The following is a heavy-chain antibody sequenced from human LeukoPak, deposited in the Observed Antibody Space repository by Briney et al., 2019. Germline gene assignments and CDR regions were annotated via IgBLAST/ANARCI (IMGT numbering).Heavy chain of an antibody. CDR3: ATTSGH. CDR2: INHSRIT. CDR1: GAPFSGYW. J-gene: IGHJ4*02. V-gene: IGHV4-34*01. Sequence: PSDTDSLTCAVYGAPFSGYWWYWIRQPPGKGLEWIGEINHSRITNYNPSLKSRVSISVDTSKNQFSLKLSSVTAADTAVYYCATTSGHWGQGTLVTVSS.